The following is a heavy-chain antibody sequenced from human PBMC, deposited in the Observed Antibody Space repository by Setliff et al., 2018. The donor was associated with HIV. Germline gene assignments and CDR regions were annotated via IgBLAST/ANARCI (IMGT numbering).Heavy chain of an antibody. J-gene: IGHJ5*01. CDR3: ARVRLELRQYWFDS. V-gene: IGHV4-34*01. Sequence: KTSETLSLTCAVYGGSFSDYYWSWIRQPPGKGLEWIGEINHSGSTNYNPSLKRRVTISVDTSKNQFSLKLNSVTAADTAAYYCARVRLELRQYWFDSWGQGSPVTVS. D-gene: IGHD1-7*01. CDR1: GGSFSDYY. CDR2: INHSGST.